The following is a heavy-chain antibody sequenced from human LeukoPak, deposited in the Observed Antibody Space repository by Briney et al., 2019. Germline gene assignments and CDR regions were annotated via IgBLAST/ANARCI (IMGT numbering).Heavy chain of an antibody. CDR3: AELGITMIGGV. CDR2: ISSSCSTI. Sequence: GGSLRLSCAASGFTFSDYYMSGMRQAPGKGREGVSYISSSCSTIYYADSVKGRFTISRDNAKNSLYLQMNSLRAEDTAVYYCAELGITMIGGVWGKGTTVTISS. J-gene: IGHJ6*04. CDR1: GFTFSDYY. D-gene: IGHD3-10*02. V-gene: IGHV3-11*04.